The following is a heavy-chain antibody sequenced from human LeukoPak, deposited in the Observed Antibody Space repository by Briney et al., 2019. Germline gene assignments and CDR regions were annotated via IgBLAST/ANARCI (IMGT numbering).Heavy chain of an antibody. J-gene: IGHJ4*02. Sequence: GAAVKVSCKASGYTFTSYVINWVRQAPGQGLEWMGWISAYNGNTNYAQKLQGRVIMTTDTSTNTPYMDLRSLTAGYAHGCYCARVNYYDSSGRFDYWGQGTLVTVSS. D-gene: IGHD3-22*01. CDR2: ISAYNGNT. CDR3: ARVNYYDSSGRFDY. V-gene: IGHV1-18*01. CDR1: GYTFTSYV.